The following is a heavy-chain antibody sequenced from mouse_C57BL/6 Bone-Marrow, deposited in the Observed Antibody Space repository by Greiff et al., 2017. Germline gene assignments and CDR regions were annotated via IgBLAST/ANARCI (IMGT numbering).Heavy chain of an antibody. CDR3: ARGGFTTVVPFAY. CDR2: IYPRSGNT. CDR1: GYTFTSYG. D-gene: IGHD1-1*01. Sequence: QVQLQQSGAELARPGASVKLSCKASGYTFTSYGISWVKQRTGQGLEWIGEIYPRSGNTYYNEKFKGKATLTADKSSSTAYMELRSLTSEDSAVYFCARGGFTTVVPFAYWGQGTLVTVSA. J-gene: IGHJ3*01. V-gene: IGHV1-81*01.